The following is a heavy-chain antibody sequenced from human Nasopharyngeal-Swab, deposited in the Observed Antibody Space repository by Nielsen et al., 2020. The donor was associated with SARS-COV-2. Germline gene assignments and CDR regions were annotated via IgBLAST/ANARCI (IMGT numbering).Heavy chain of an antibody. CDR3: ARDESYYCYYGMDV. V-gene: IGHV3-7*01. J-gene: IGHJ6*02. CDR2: IKQDGSEK. Sequence: WIRQPPGKGLEWVANIKQDGSEKYYVDSVKGRFTISRDNAKNSLYLQMNSLRAEDTAVYYCARDESYYCYYGMDVWGQGTTVTVSS.